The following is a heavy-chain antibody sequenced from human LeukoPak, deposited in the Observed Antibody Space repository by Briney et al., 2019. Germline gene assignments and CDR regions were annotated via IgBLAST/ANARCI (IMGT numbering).Heavy chain of an antibody. V-gene: IGHV3-74*01. J-gene: IGHJ3*02. D-gene: IGHD3-10*01. CDR3: AREKDGSGSDAFDI. CDR2: INSDGSST. CDR1: GFTLSRYW. Sequence: PGGSLRLSCVASGFTLSRYWMSWVRQAPGKGLVWVSRINSDGSSTSYADSVKGRFTISRDNTKNTLYLQMNSLRAEDTAVYYCAREKDGSGSDAFDIWGQGTMVTVSS.